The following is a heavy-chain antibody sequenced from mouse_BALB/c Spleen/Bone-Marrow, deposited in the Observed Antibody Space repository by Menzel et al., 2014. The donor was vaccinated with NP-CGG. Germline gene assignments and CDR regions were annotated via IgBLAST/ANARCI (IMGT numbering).Heavy chain of an antibody. CDR1: GFSLTSYG. CDR3: ARNPYGNYAMDY. V-gene: IGHV2-6*02. D-gene: IGHD2-10*02. J-gene: IGHJ4*01. CDR2: IWSDGNT. Sequence: VQGVESGPGLVAPSQSLSITCTVSGFSLTSYGVHWVRQPPGKGLEWLGVIWSDGNTTYNSALKSRLSISKDNSKSQVFLKMNSLQTDDTAMYYCARNPYGNYAMDYWGQGTSVTVSS.